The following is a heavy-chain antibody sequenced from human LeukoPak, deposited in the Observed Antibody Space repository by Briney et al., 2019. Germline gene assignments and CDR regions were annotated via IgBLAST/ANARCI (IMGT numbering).Heavy chain of an antibody. Sequence: KPGGSLRLSCAASGFTFSDYYMSWIRQAPGKGLEWVSYISSSGSTIYYADSVKGRFTISRDNAKNSLYLQMNSLRSEDTAVYYCARDTPAISSGSFSPEDWFDPWGQGTLVTVSS. V-gene: IGHV3-11*01. CDR3: ARDTPAISSGSFSPEDWFDP. D-gene: IGHD3-10*01. CDR1: GFTFSDYY. CDR2: ISSSGSTI. J-gene: IGHJ5*02.